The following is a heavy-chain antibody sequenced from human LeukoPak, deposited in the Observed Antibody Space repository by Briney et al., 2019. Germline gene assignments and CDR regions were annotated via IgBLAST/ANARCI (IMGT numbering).Heavy chain of an antibody. Sequence: GGPLRLSCAASGFTFSSYSMNWVRQAPGKGLEWVSSISSSSSYIYYADSVKGRFTISRDNAKNSLYLQMNSLRAEDTAVYYCASTSTRLLWFGELEYNWFDPWGQGTLVTVSS. CDR3: ASTSTRLLWFGELEYNWFDP. V-gene: IGHV3-21*01. CDR1: GFTFSSYS. J-gene: IGHJ5*02. CDR2: ISSSSSYI. D-gene: IGHD3-10*01.